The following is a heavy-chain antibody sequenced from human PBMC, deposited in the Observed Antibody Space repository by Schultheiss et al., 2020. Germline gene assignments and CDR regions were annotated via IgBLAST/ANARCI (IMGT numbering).Heavy chain of an antibody. V-gene: IGHV3-7*01. CDR1: GFTFSSYG. CDR3: ASADTASDY. D-gene: IGHD5-18*01. CDR2: IKCDGSEK. Sequence: GGSLRLSCAASGFTFSSYGMHWVCQAPEKGLEWVADIKCDGSEKYYVDSVKGRFTISRDNAKNSLYLQMNSLRAEDTAVYYCASADTASDYWGQGTLVTVSS. J-gene: IGHJ4*02.